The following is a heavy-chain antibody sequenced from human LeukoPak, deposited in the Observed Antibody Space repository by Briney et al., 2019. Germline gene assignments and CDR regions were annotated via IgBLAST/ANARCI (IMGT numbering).Heavy chain of an antibody. CDR1: GLTFSSSA. D-gene: IGHD2-2*01. Sequence: GGSLRLSCAASGLTFSSSAMRWVRQAPGKGLEWVSSITGSGSETFYADSVKGRFTISRDNSKKTLYLLMNSLRAEDTAIYFCAKGESQPNYYFGYWGQGTLVTVSS. CDR2: ITGSGSET. CDR3: AKGESQPNYYFGY. J-gene: IGHJ4*02. V-gene: IGHV3-23*01.